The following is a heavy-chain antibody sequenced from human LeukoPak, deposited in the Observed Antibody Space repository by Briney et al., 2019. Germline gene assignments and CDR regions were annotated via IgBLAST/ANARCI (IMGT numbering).Heavy chain of an antibody. D-gene: IGHD3-22*01. CDR2: IYYSGST. CDR1: GGSISSYY. CDR3: ARVVLSGYYYVGGVADYAFDI. V-gene: IGHV4-59*01. Sequence: SETLSLTCTVSGGSISSYYWSWIRQPPGKGLEWIWYIYYSGSTNYNPSLKSRVTISVDTSKNPFSLKLSSVTAADTAVYYCARVVLSGYYYVGGVADYAFDIWGQGTIVTVSS. J-gene: IGHJ3*02.